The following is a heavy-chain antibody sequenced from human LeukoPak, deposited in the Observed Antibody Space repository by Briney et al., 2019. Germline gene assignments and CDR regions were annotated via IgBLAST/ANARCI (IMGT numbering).Heavy chain of an antibody. CDR3: WVPPTAGEADY. Sequence: PGGSLRLSCAASGFTFSNYWMHWVRQAPGKGLVWVSRINSDGSITNYADSVKGRFTISRDNAKNTLYLQMNSLRAEDTAVYYCWVPPTAGEADYWGQGTLVTVSS. V-gene: IGHV3-74*01. J-gene: IGHJ4*02. CDR2: INSDGSIT. CDR1: GFTFSNYW. D-gene: IGHD2-2*01.